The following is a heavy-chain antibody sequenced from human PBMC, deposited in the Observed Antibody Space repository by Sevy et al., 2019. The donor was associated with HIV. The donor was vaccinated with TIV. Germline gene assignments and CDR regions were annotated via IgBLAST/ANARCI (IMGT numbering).Heavy chain of an antibody. J-gene: IGHJ4*02. CDR3: AKDRWDTSSPSRALDF. CDR2: IRSGDGTI. CDR1: GFTLSNCN. D-gene: IGHD6-6*01. Sequence: GGSLRLSCAASGFTLSNCNMNWVRQAPGKGLEWISYIRSGDGTIYYAESVKGRFTISRDNAKNSLYLQMNSLTDEDTAVYYCAKDRWDTSSPSRALDFWGQRTLVTVSS. V-gene: IGHV3-48*02.